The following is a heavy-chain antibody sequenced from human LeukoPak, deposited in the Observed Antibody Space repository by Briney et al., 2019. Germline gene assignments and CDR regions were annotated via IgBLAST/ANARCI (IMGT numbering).Heavy chain of an antibody. Sequence: PGGSLRLSCAASGFTFSGNWMHWVRQAPGKGLVWVSRINGDGRTTYYADSVKGRFTISRDNSKNTLYLQMNSLRAEDTAVYYCAKDPQKNDWLFNSAGRYWGQGTLVTVSS. J-gene: IGHJ4*02. CDR2: INGDGRTT. CDR1: GFTFSGNW. D-gene: IGHD3-9*01. V-gene: IGHV3-74*01. CDR3: AKDPQKNDWLFNSAGRY.